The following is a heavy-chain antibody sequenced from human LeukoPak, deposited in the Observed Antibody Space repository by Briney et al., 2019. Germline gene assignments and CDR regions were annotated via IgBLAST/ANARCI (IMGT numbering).Heavy chain of an antibody. D-gene: IGHD3/OR15-3a*01. J-gene: IGHJ5*02. Sequence: PGGSLRLSCVVSGFRVSDYYMSWVRQAPGKGLEWVGLIRDSGEAFYADFARGRFAISRDKSENTLYLQMNSLRVEDTAVYFCARDRAANQDWVEFDPWGQGTPVIVSS. CDR3: ARDRAANQDWVEFDP. V-gene: IGHV3-66*03. CDR1: GFRVSDYY. CDR2: IRDSGEA.